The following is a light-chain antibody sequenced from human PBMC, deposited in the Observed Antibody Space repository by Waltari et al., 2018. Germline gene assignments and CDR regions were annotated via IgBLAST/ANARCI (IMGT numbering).Light chain of an antibody. CDR1: QSVSSN. V-gene: IGKV3-15*01. CDR2: GAS. J-gene: IGKJ4*01. Sequence: EIVMTQSPATLSVSPGERATLSCRASQSVSSNLAWYQQQPGQAPRLLIYGASTRATGIPARFDGSGSGTEFTLTISSLQSEDFAVYYCQQYNNWPPLTFGGGTKVEIK. CDR3: QQYNNWPPLT.